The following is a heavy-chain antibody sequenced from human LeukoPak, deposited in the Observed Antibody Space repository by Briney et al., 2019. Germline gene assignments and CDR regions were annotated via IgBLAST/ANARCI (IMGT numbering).Heavy chain of an antibody. CDR2: IYYSGSI. D-gene: IGHD6-19*01. Sequence: SETLSLTCTVSGGSISSYYWSWIRQPPGKGLEWIGYIYYSGSINYNPSLKSRVTISVDTSKNQFSLKLSSVTAADTAVYYCARVYSSGWPDYFDYWGQGTLVTVSS. V-gene: IGHV4-59*01. CDR1: GGSISSYY. J-gene: IGHJ4*02. CDR3: ARVYSSGWPDYFDY.